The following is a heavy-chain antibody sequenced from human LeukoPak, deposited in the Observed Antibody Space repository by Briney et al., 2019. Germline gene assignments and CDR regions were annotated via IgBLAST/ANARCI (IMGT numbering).Heavy chain of an antibody. J-gene: IGHJ4*02. CDR3: ASSSDYGDFKAHSFDY. Sequence: PSETLSLTCTVSGGSISSYYWSWIRQPPGKGLEWIGYIYYSGSTNYNPSLKSRVTISVDTSKSQFSLKPSSVTAADTAVYYCASSSDYGDFKAHSFDYWGQGTLVTVSS. CDR1: GGSISSYY. V-gene: IGHV4-59*01. CDR2: IYYSGST. D-gene: IGHD4-17*01.